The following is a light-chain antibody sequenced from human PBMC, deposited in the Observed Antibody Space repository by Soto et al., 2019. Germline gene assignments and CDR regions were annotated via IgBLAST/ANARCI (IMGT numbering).Light chain of an antibody. J-gene: IGKJ1*01. CDR3: QQYGDLTCT. CDR1: QPITSNY. V-gene: IGKV3-20*01. CDR2: GAS. Sequence: ALTQSPGTLSLSPGERATLSCRASQPITSNYLAWYQQRSGQAPRLLISGASSRATGVTDRFSGSGSGTDFTLTINRLEPEDFAVYYCQQYGDLTCTFGQGTKV.